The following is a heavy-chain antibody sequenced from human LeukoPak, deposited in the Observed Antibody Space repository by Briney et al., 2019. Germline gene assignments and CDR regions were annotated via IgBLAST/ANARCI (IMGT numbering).Heavy chain of an antibody. CDR1: GGSFSGYY. J-gene: IGHJ5*02. D-gene: IGHD6-13*01. CDR2: IKHSVGT. V-gene: IGHV4-34*01. Sequence: SETVSLTCAVDGGSFSGYYWSWIRQPPGKGLECIGEIKHSVGTDYNPSRKSRVTISVDTLKRQFSLELSSVTAADTAVYYCARDGAGLSRSWYDRWFDPWGQGTLASVSS. CDR3: ARDGAGLSRSWYDRWFDP.